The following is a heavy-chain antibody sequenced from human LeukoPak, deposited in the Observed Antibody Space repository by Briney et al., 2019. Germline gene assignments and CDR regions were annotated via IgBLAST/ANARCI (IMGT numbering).Heavy chain of an antibody. CDR3: ARQDCSSANCQCYFDY. CDR1: GYTFTSYW. D-gene: IGHD2-2*01. J-gene: IGHJ4*02. Sequence: GESLKISCKGSGYTFTSYWIGWVRQMPGRGLEWMGIVYPGDSYTTYSPSFQGQVTISADKSISTAYLQWSSLKASDTAIYYCARQDCSSANCQCYFDYWGQGTLVTVSS. V-gene: IGHV5-51*01. CDR2: VYPGDSYT.